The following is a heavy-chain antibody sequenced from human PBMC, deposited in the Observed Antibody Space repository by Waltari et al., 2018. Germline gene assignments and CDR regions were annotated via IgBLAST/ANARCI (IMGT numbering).Heavy chain of an antibody. Sequence: ELQLVESGGDLVQPGGSLRLSCAASGFAYSDHFMDWVRQAPGKGLEGLGRIKNRAHHYTTEYAASVRGRFNISRDDSKNLLYLQMNSLTTMDTAVYYCAQYYVGFWGPGSVVTVSS. V-gene: IGHV3-72*01. CDR1: GFAYSDHF. J-gene: IGHJ4*02. CDR2: IKNRAHHYTT. D-gene: IGHD1-26*01. CDR3: AQYYVGF.